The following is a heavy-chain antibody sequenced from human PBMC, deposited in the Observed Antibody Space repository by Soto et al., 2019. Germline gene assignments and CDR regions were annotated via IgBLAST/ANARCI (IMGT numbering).Heavy chain of an antibody. V-gene: IGHV3-33*01. Sequence: PGGSLRLSCAASGFTFSSYGMHWVRQAPGKGLEWVAVIWYDGSNKYYADSVKGRFTISRDNSKNTLYLQMNSLRAADTAVYYCARVGLKYGSGSYYENFDYWGQGTLVTVSS. D-gene: IGHD3-10*01. J-gene: IGHJ4*02. CDR2: IWYDGSNK. CDR3: ARVGLKYGSGSYYENFDY. CDR1: GFTFSSYG.